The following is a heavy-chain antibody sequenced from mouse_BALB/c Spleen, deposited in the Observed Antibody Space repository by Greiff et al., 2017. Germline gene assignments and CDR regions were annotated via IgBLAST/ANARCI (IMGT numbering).Heavy chain of an antibody. CDR3: TRGAYLFAY. CDR1: GYTFTDYE. J-gene: IGHJ3*01. Sequence: VQLQESGAELVRPGASVTLSCKASGYTFTDYEMHWVKQTPVHGLEWIGAIDPETGGTAYNQKFKGKATLTADKSSSTAYMELRSLTSEDSAVYYCTRGAYLFAYWGQGTLVTVSA. V-gene: IGHV1-15*01. D-gene: IGHD3-1*01. CDR2: IDPETGGT.